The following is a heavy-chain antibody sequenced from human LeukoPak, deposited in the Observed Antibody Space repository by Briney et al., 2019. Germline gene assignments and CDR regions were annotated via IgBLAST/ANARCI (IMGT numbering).Heavy chain of an antibody. CDR3: ARHTAMVSYYFDY. V-gene: IGHV4-34*01. Sequence: SETLSLTCAVYGGSFSGYYWSWIRQPPGKGLEWIGEINHSGSTNYNPSLKSRVTISVDTSKNQFSLKLSSVTAADTAVYYCARHTAMVSYYFDYWGQGTLVTVSS. D-gene: IGHD5-18*01. CDR2: INHSGST. J-gene: IGHJ4*02. CDR1: GGSFSGYY.